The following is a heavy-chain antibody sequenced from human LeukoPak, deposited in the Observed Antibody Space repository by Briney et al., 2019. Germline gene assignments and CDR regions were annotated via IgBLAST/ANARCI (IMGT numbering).Heavy chain of an antibody. D-gene: IGHD3-22*01. CDR3: ARTYTNNAGYYLY. Sequence: PGGSLRLSCAASGLSVSSTFMSWVRQTPGEGLEWVSSVFGGGGTRYADSVMGRFTISRDNSKSTLYLQMNSLRAEDTAVYYCARTYTNNAGYYLYWGQGTLVTVSS. V-gene: IGHV3-53*01. CDR2: VFGGGGT. CDR1: GLSVSSTF. J-gene: IGHJ4*02.